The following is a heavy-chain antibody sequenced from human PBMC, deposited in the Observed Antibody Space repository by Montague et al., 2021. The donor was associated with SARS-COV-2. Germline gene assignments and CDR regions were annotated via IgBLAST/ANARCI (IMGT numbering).Heavy chain of an antibody. CDR1: GGSFSDYY. V-gene: IGHV4-34*01. CDR3: ARGRQHFNMIVVVMTGGEYYFDY. CDR2: INHRGTC. Sequence: SETLSLTCAVYGGSFSDYYWSWIRQPPGKGLVWIGEINHRGTCNYNPSLKSRVSISVDTSKNQFSLYLGSVTAADTAVYYCARGRQHFNMIVVVMTGGEYYFDYWGQGTLVTVSS. J-gene: IGHJ4*02. D-gene: IGHD3-22*01.